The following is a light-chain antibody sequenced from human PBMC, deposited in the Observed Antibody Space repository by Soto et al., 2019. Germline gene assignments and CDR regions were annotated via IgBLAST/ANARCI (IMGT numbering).Light chain of an antibody. Sequence: QSVLTQPASVSGSPRQSITISCAGSSSDVGAYNFVSWYQQYPGKVPKLIIYEVTKRPSGISTRFSGSKSGSAASLTISGLQSEDEADYYCSSYTTRNTWVFGGGTKLTVL. J-gene: IGLJ3*02. CDR3: SSYTTRNTWV. V-gene: IGLV2-14*01. CDR1: SSDVGAYNF. CDR2: EVT.